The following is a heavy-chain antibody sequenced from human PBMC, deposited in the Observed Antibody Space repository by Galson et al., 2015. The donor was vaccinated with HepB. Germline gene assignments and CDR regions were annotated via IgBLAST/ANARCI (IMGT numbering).Heavy chain of an antibody. CDR2: ISAYNGNT. V-gene: IGHV1-18*01. CDR3: AIDRAAAGKGQRGFNWFDP. J-gene: IGHJ5*02. CDR1: GYTLTELS. Sequence: SVKVSCKVSGYTLTELSMNWVRQAPGKGLEWMGLISAYNGNTNYAQKLQGRVTMTTDTSKSTAYMEMRSLRSDDTAVYYCAIDRAAAGKGQRGFNWFDPWGQGTLVTVSS. D-gene: IGHD6-13*01.